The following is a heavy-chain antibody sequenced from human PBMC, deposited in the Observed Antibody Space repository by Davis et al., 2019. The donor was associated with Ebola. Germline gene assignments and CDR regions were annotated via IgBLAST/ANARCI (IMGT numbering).Heavy chain of an antibody. CDR1: GFTVSSNY. Sequence: GESLKISCAASGFTVSSNYMSWVRQAPGKGLEWVSVIYSGGSTYYADSVKGRFTIPRDNSKNTIFLQMNSLRAEDTAVYYCARDAFSLSRYDTEDHWGQGTLVTVSS. V-gene: IGHV3-66*01. CDR2: IYSGGST. D-gene: IGHD3-9*01. J-gene: IGHJ4*02. CDR3: ARDAFSLSRYDTEDH.